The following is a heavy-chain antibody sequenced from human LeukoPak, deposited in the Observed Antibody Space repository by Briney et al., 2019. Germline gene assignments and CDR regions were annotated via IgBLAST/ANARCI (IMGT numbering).Heavy chain of an antibody. Sequence: SETLSLTCTVSGYSISSSSYWAWIRQPPGKGLEWIGSVYHTGSTFYNPSLKSRVTISVDTSKNQFSLKLSSVTAADTAVYYCAREIQPSPFDYWGQGTLATVSS. CDR3: AREIQPSPFDY. D-gene: IGHD5-18*01. J-gene: IGHJ4*02. CDR1: GYSISSSSY. CDR2: VYHTGST. V-gene: IGHV4-38-2*02.